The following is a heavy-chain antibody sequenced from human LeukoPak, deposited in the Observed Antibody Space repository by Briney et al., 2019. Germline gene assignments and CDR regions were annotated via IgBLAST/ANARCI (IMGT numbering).Heavy chain of an antibody. V-gene: IGHV3-72*01. CDR1: GFTFSNYA. CDR3: TRSPLNYGPFDY. CDR2: IRIKANGYTT. Sequence: GGSLRLPCAASGFTFSNYAMTWVRQAPGKGPEWVSRIRIKANGYTTEYAASVKGRFTISRDDSKNSLSLQMQSLKTEDTAVYYCTRSPLNYGPFDYWGQGTLVTVSS. D-gene: IGHD3-10*01. J-gene: IGHJ4*02.